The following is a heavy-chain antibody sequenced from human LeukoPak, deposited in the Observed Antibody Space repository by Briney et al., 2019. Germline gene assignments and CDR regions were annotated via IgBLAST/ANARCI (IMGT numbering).Heavy chain of an antibody. D-gene: IGHD6-19*01. CDR3: AKVGQQWLALLS. Sequence: ETLSLTCAVYGGSFSGYYWSWVRQAPGKGLEWVSAISDSGGSTYYADCVKGRFTISRDNSKNTLYLQMNSLRAEDTAVYYCAKVGQQWLALLSWGQGILVTVSS. V-gene: IGHV3-23*01. J-gene: IGHJ4*02. CDR1: GGSFSGYY. CDR2: ISDSGGST.